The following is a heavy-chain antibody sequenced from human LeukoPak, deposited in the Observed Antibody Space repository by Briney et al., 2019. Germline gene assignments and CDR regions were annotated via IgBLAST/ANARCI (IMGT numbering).Heavy chain of an antibody. CDR1: GFTFSSYW. Sequence: GGSLRLSCAASGFTFSSYWMSWVRQAPGKGLEWVANIKQDGSEKYYVDSVKGRFTISRDNAKNSLYLQMNSLRAEDTAAYYCARADSSSWPGEAFDAWGQGTMVTVSS. D-gene: IGHD6-13*01. CDR2: IKQDGSEK. J-gene: IGHJ3*01. CDR3: ARADSSSWPGEAFDA. V-gene: IGHV3-7*04.